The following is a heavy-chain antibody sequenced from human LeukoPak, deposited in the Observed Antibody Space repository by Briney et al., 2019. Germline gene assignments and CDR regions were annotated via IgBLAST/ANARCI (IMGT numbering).Heavy chain of an antibody. CDR1: GFXVSSNY. V-gene: IGHV3-53*01. CDR3: ARRGYSYGLDY. Sequence: GGSLRLSCAASGFXVSSNYMSWVRQAPGKGLEWVSVIYSGGSTYYADSVKGRFTISRDNSKNTLYLQMNSLRAEDTAVYYCARRGYSYGLDYWGQGTLVTVSS. CDR2: IYSGGST. J-gene: IGHJ4*02. D-gene: IGHD5-18*01.